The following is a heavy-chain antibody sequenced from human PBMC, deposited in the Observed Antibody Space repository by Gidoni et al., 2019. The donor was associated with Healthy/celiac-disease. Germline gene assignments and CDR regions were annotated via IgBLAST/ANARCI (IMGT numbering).Heavy chain of an antibody. Sequence: QVQLVESGGGVVQPGRSLRLSCAASGFTFSSYGMHWVRQAPGKGLEWVAVIWYDGSNKYYADSVKGRFTISRDNSKNTLYLQMNSLRAEDTAVYYCARDIGPRYSYVSYWGQGTLVTVSS. D-gene: IGHD5-18*01. CDR1: GFTFSSYG. CDR2: IWYDGSNK. J-gene: IGHJ4*02. CDR3: ARDIGPRYSYVSY. V-gene: IGHV3-33*01.